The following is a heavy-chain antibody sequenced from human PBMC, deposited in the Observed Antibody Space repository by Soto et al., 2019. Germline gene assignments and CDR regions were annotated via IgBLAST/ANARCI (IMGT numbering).Heavy chain of an antibody. D-gene: IGHD1-1*01. V-gene: IGHV1-46*01. J-gene: IGHJ4*02. CDR2: INPNGGST. CDR1: GYSFSNYS. Sequence: VQLVQSGAEVKKPGASVQVSCKTSGYSFSNYSMHWVRQVPGQGLEWMGKINPNGGSTSLAQKFPGAVTLTRDTSTNAVYMELSSLTSEDTAVYYCARDGVQLWPRYNFDYWGQGTLVTVSS. CDR3: ARDGVQLWPRYNFDY.